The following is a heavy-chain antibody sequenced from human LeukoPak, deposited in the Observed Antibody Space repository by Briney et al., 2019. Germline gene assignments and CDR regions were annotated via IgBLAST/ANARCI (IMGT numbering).Heavy chain of an antibody. CDR1: GYTFTSYG. CDR2: ISAYNGNT. D-gene: IGHD3-22*01. J-gene: IGHJ4*02. CDR3: ARIPYYYDSSGYFWQFDY. Sequence: GASVKVSCKASGYTFTSYGISWVRQAPGQGLEWMGWISAYNGNTNYAQKLQGRVTMTTDTSTSTAYMELRSLRSDDTAVYYCARIPYYYDSSGYFWQFDYWGQGTLVTVSS. V-gene: IGHV1-18*01.